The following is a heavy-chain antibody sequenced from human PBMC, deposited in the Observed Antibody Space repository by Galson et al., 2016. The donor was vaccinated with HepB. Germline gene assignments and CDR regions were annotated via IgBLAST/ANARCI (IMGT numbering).Heavy chain of an antibody. J-gene: IGHJ3*01. Sequence: SETLSLTCSVSGGSISTYYWSWIRQSPGKGLEWIGYINYIGSTIYNPSLKGRVTTSVDRSKNQFSLKLTSVTAADTAVYYCARDRDVSSGWHDAFDVWGQGTMVTVSS. V-gene: IGHV4-59*01. CDR2: INYIGST. CDR1: GGSISTYY. D-gene: IGHD6-19*01. CDR3: ARDRDVSSGWHDAFDV.